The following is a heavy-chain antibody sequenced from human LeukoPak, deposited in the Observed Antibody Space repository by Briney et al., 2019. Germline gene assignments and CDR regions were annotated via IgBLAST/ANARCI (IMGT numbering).Heavy chain of an antibody. CDR3: AAAPMVYAKQNWFDP. D-gene: IGHD2-8*01. Sequence: SVKVSCKASGCTFTSSAMQWVRQARGQRLEWIGWIVVGSGNTNYAQKFQERVTITRDMSTSTAYMELSSLRSEDTAVYYCAAAPMVYAKQNWFDPWGQGTLVTVSS. CDR1: GCTFTSSA. CDR2: IVVGSGNT. V-gene: IGHV1-58*02. J-gene: IGHJ5*02.